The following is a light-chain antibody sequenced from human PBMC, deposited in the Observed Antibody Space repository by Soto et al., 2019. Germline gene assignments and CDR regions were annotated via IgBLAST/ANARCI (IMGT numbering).Light chain of an antibody. V-gene: IGLV1-51*01. Sequence: QSALTQPPSVSAAPGQKVTISCSGSSSNIGNNYVSWYQQLPGTAPKLLIYDNNKRPSGIPDRFSGSKSGTSATLGITGLQTGDEADYYCETGDSSLRARVFGGGTKVTVL. CDR2: DNN. CDR3: ETGDSSLRARV. CDR1: SSNIGNNY. J-gene: IGLJ2*01.